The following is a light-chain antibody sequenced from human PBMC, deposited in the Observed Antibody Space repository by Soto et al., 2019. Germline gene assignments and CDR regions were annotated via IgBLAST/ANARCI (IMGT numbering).Light chain of an antibody. CDR1: SSDVGSYNR. CDR3: SSYTSSNTYV. CDR2: DVS. V-gene: IGLV2-18*02. J-gene: IGLJ1*01. Sequence: SALTQPPSLSGSPGQSVTISCTGTSSDVGSYNRVSWYQQPPGTAPKLMIYDVSNRPSGVPDRFSGSKSGNTASLTISGLQAEDEADYYCSSYTSSNTYVFGTGTKVTVL.